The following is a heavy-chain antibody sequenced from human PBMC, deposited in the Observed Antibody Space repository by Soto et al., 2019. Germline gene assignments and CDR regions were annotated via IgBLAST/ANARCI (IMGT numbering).Heavy chain of an antibody. CDR3: ARNVVATIQLDY. CDR1: GYSFTTYA. D-gene: IGHD5-12*01. V-gene: IGHV1-3*01. J-gene: IGHJ4*02. CDR2: IDVGNGNT. Sequence: ASVKVSCTASGYSFTTYAMHWVRQAPGQRLEWMGWIDVGNGNTKYSQKFQGRVTITRDTSANTAYMELSSSRSEDMALYYCARNVVATIQLDYWGQGTLVTVS.